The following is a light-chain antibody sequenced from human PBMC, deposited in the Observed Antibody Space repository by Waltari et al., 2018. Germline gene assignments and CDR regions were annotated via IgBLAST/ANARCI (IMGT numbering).Light chain of an antibody. CDR3: SSYTSSSTYV. V-gene: IGLV2-18*02. J-gene: IGLJ1*01. CDR2: EVR. Sequence: QSALTQPPSVSGSPGQSVTISCTGTSSDVGSYNRVSWYQQPPGTAPKLMFYEVRNRPSGVPDRFSGSKSGNPASPTISGLQAEDEADYYCSSYTSSSTYVFGTGTKVTVL. CDR1: SSDVGSYNR.